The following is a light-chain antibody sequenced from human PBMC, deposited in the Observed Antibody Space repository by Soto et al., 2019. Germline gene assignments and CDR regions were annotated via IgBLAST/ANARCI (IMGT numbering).Light chain of an antibody. CDR3: QQTISFPLT. V-gene: IGKV1D-12*01. Sequence: IQMTQSPSSVSASVGDRVTITCRASQHISNYLAWYQQKPGEAPKVLIYGAFTLQTGVASRFSGSGSGTDLILTISSLQPEDFATYYCQQTISFPLTFGGGTKVEIK. J-gene: IGKJ4*01. CDR2: GAF. CDR1: QHISNY.